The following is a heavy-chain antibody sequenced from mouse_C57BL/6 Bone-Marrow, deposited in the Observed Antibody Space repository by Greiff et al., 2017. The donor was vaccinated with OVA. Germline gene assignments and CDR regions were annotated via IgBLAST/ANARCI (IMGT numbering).Heavy chain of an antibody. V-gene: IGHV5-12*01. D-gene: IGHD1-1*01. CDR2: ISNGGGST. J-gene: IGHJ4*01. CDR3: ARPRYYYGSTSYAMDY. CDR1: GFTFSDYY. Sequence: EVKLMESGGGLVQPGGSLKLSCAASGFTFSDYYMYWVRQTPEKRLEWVAYISNGGGSTYYPDTVKGRFTISRDNAKNTLYLQMSRLKSEDTAMYFSARPRYYYGSTSYAMDYWGQGTSVTVSS.